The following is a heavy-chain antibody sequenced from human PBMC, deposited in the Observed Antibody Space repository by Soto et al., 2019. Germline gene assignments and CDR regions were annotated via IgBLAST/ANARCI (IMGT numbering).Heavy chain of an antibody. CDR3: AGLGITGTTYLYYFDY. D-gene: IGHD1-7*01. J-gene: IGHJ4*02. V-gene: IGHV1-69*10. CDR2: IIPILGIA. CDR1: GGTFSSYA. Sequence: ASVKVSCKASGGTFSSYAISWVRQAPGQGLEWMGGIIPILGIANYAQKFQGRVTITADKSTSTASMELSSLRSEDTAVYYCAGLGITGTTYLYYFDYWGQGTLVTVSS.